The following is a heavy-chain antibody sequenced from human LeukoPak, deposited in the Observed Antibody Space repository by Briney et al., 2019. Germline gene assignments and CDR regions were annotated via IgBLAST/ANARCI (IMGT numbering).Heavy chain of an antibody. V-gene: IGHV3-23*01. CDR1: GFTFSSYA. CDR3: AKSRSGSANWALRIFDN. J-gene: IGHJ4*02. CDR2: ISDSGGDT. Sequence: GGSLRLSCAASGFTFSSYAMSWVRQAPGKGLEWVSAISDSGGDTSYADSGRGRFTISRDNSKNTLYLQMSSLRAEDTAVYYCAKSRSGSANWALRIFDNWGQGTLVSVSS. D-gene: IGHD3-10*01.